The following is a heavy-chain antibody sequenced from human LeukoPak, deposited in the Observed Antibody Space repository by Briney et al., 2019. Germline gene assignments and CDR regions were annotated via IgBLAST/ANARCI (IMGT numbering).Heavy chain of an antibody. J-gene: IGHJ4*02. Sequence: PGGSLRLSCAASGFTFSDYYMSWIRQAPGKGLEWVSYISSSGSTIYYADSVKGRFTISRDNAKNSLYLQMNSLRAEDTAVYYCARGAHSMIAVAGTGSGDYWGQGTLVTVSS. CDR1: GFTFSDYY. V-gene: IGHV3-11*01. CDR2: ISSSGSTI. D-gene: IGHD6-19*01. CDR3: ARGAHSMIAVAGTGSGDY.